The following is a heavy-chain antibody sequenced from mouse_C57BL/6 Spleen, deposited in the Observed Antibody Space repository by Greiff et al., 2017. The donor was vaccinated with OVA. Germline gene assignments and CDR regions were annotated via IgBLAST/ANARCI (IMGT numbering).Heavy chain of an antibody. D-gene: IGHD3-2*01. CDR3: ARSRTGRQLGNYCDY. Sequence: VQLQQSGPELVKPGASVKISCKASGYAFSSSWMNWVKQRPGKGLEWIGRIYPGDGDTNYNGKFKGKATLTADKSSSTAYMQLSSLTSEDSSVYFCARSRTGRQLGNYCDYWGQGTTLTVSS. CDR2: IYPGDGDT. V-gene: IGHV1-82*01. J-gene: IGHJ2*01. CDR1: GYAFSSSW.